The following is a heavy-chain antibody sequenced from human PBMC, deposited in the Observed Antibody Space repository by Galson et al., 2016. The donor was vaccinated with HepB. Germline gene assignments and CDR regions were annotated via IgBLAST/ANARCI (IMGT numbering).Heavy chain of an antibody. V-gene: IGHV3-33*01. D-gene: IGHD2-21*02. CDR1: GFTFRSYG. CDR2: LWYDGSKK. CDR3: ATTGTAAGVIDS. J-gene: IGHJ4*02. Sequence: AASGFTFRSYGMHWVRQAPGKGLEWVAVLWYDGSKKYYTDSVKGRFTISRDNSKNTLYLQMDSLRVEDTAVYFCATTGTAAGVIDSWGQGTLVTVSS.